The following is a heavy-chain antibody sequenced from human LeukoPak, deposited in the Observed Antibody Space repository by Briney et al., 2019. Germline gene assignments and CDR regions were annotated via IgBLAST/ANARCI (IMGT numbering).Heavy chain of an antibody. CDR1: SGPIDNEH. J-gene: IGHJ4*02. Sequence: SETLSLTCSVSSGPIDNEHWCWVRQPPGKGLEWIGHTLYGGSNKFNPSLKSRVTISVDRSKNQFSLTLISVTAADTAVYYCVSLLFGGAGRGNWGQGSLVTVSS. V-gene: IGHV4-59*12. D-gene: IGHD3-3*01. CDR3: VSLLFGGAGRGN. CDR2: TLYGGSN.